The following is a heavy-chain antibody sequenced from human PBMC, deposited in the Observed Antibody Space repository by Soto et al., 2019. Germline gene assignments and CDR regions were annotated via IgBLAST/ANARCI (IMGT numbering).Heavy chain of an antibody. V-gene: IGHV4-30-2*01. Sequence: SETLSLTCAVSRGSISSGGYSWSWIRQPPGKGLEWIGFIYHTGSTYYNPSLESRVTISVDRSKNQLYLRLSSVTAADTAVYYCARDNTGSLDSWGQGTLATVSS. CDR3: ARDNTGSLDS. D-gene: IGHD3-10*01. CDR2: IYHTGST. CDR1: RGSISSGGYS. J-gene: IGHJ5*01.